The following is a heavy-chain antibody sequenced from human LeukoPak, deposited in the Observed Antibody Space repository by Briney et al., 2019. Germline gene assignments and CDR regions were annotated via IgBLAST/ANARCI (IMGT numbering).Heavy chain of an antibody. D-gene: IGHD5-12*01. V-gene: IGHV4-30-4*08. CDR3: AREGSGYEFSKPNNWLDP. Sequence: SQTLSLTCTVSGGSISSGDYYWSWIRQPPGKGLEWIGYIYYSGSTYYNPSLKSRVTISVDTSKNQFSLKLSSVTAADTAVYYCAREGSGYEFSKPNNWLDPWGQGTRVTVSS. CDR1: GGSISSGDYY. J-gene: IGHJ5*02. CDR2: IYYSGST.